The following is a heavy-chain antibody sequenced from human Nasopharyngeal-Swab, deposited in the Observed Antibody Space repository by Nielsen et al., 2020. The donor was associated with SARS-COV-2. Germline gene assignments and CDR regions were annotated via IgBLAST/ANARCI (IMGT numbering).Heavy chain of an antibody. V-gene: IGHV3-21*01. J-gene: IGHJ6*02. Sequence: GESLKISCAASGFTFSSYSMNWVRQAPGKGLEWVSSISSSSSYIYYADSVEGRFTISRDNAKNSLYLQMNSLRAEDTAVYCCARGAPLVAAAGTDYYYGMDVWGQGTTVTVSS. CDR2: ISSSSSYI. D-gene: IGHD6-13*01. CDR1: GFTFSSYS. CDR3: ARGAPLVAAAGTDYYYGMDV.